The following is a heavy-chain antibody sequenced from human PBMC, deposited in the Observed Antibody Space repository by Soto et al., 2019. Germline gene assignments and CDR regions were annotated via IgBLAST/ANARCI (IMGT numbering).Heavy chain of an antibody. CDR3: AIDVSPGDSTLYLDAFDI. CDR2: VKRDESRK. Sequence: EVQLVESGGGLVRPGESLRLTCVASGFSLSNYWMNWVRQVPGKGLEWVANVKRDESRKSYLDSVRGRFTVSRDNARKSLYLQMDSLRAEDTALYYWAIDVSPGDSTLYLDAFDIWGQATMVTVSS. D-gene: IGHD5-18*01. V-gene: IGHV3-7*05. J-gene: IGHJ3*02. CDR1: GFSLSNYW.